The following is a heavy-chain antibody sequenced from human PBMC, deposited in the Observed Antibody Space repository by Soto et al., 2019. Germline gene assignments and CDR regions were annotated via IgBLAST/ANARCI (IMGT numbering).Heavy chain of an antibody. Sequence: LRLSCAASGFTFSDSYMSWIRQAPGKGLEWISYITFSGNTVYYADSLKGRFTISRDNAKNSLYLQMNRLRAEDTAVYYCARVSWREKYGMHVWGQGTTVTVSS. J-gene: IGHJ6*02. CDR3: ARVSWREKYGMHV. V-gene: IGHV3-11*01. CDR1: GFTFSDSY. CDR2: ITFSGNTV.